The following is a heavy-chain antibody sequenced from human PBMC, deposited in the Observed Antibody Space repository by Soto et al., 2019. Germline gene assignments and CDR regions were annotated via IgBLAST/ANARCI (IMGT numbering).Heavy chain of an antibody. CDR3: ARDHHTAMVQDV. V-gene: IGHV3-33*01. D-gene: IGHD5-18*01. J-gene: IGHJ6*02. CDR2: IWYDGSNK. Sequence: GGSLRLSCAASGFTFSSYGMYWVRQAPGKGLEWVAVIWYDGSNKYYTDSVKGRFTISRDNSKSTLYLQMNSLRAEDTAVYYCARDHHTAMVQDVWGQGTTVTVSS. CDR1: GFTFSSYG.